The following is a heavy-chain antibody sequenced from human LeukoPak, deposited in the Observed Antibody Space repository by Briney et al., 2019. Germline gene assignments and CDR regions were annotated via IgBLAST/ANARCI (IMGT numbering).Heavy chain of an antibody. D-gene: IGHD3-16*02. CDR1: GGSISSSNYY. J-gene: IGHJ4*02. Sequence: SETLSLTCAVSGGSISSSNYYWGWIRQPPGKGLEWIGSMYYSGNTDYNPSLKSRVTISVDTSKNQFSLKVNSVTAADTAVYYCTRTLGWASSRYPFDGWGQGTLVAVSS. CDR3: TRTLGWASSRYPFDG. CDR2: MYYSGNT. V-gene: IGHV4-39*01.